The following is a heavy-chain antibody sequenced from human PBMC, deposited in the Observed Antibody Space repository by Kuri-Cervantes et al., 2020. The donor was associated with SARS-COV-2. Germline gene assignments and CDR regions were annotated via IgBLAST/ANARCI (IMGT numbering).Heavy chain of an antibody. J-gene: IGHJ6*02. CDR2: INPNSGGT. CDR1: GYTFTGYY. Sequence: ASVKVSCKASGYTFTGYYMHWVRQAPGQGLEWMGWINPNSGGTNYAQKFQGWVTMTRDTSISTAYMELSRLRSDDTAVYYCAKDLDHPDIQLYGMDVWGQGTTVTVSS. D-gene: IGHD1-1*01. CDR3: AKDLDHPDIQLYGMDV. V-gene: IGHV1-2*04.